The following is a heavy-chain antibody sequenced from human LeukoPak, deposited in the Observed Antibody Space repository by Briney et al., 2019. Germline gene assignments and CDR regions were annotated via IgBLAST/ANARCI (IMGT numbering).Heavy chain of an antibody. CDR3: AREGRFSYYWYCDY. Sequence: GGSQSLSCAPSVLLYSIYWMYCARRAPGKARVCLSRVNSDGSNTSDAHSLKGRFTISRDIARNTLYLQMNSLAAEDTAVYFFAREGRFSYYWYCDYWGQGTLVSVSS. J-gene: IGHJ4*02. V-gene: IGHV3-74*01. D-gene: IGHD1-26*01. CDR2: VNSDGSNT. CDR1: VLLYSIYW.